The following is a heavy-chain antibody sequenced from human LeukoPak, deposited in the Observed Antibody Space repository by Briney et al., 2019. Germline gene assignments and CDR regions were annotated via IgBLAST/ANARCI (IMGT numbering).Heavy chain of an antibody. CDR2: IYYSGST. CDR1: GGSISSYY. Sequence: SETLSLTCTVSGGSISSYYWGWIRQPPGKGLEWIGSIYYSGSTYYNPSLKSRVTISVDTSKNQFSLKLSSVTAADTAVYYCARLKYSSSWPNWFDPWGQGTLVTVSS. V-gene: IGHV4-39*01. J-gene: IGHJ5*02. D-gene: IGHD6-13*01. CDR3: ARLKYSSSWPNWFDP.